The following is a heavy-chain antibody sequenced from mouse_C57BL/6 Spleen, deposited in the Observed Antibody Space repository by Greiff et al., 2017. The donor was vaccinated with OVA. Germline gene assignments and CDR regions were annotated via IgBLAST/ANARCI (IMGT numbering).Heavy chain of an antibody. CDR1: GYTFTSYW. V-gene: IGHV1-7*01. Sequence: VKLMESGAELAQPGASVKMSCKASGYTFTSYWMHWVNQRPGQGLEWLGSITPSSGYTKYNQKFKDKATLTAAKSSSTAYMQLSSLTYEDSAIYYCARSDYGFAYWGQGTLVTVSA. D-gene: IGHD1-1*01. CDR3: ARSDYGFAY. CDR2: ITPSSGYT. J-gene: IGHJ3*01.